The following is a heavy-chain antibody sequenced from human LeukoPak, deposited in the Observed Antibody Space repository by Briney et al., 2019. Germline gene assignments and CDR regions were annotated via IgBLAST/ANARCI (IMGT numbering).Heavy chain of an antibody. CDR3: ARDPGYYDSSGYFHPWYFDL. J-gene: IGHJ2*01. CDR2: IYYSGST. D-gene: IGHD3-22*01. V-gene: IGHV4-31*03. CDR1: GGSISSGGYS. Sequence: PSQTLSLTCTVSGGSISSGGYSWSWIRQHPRKGLEWIGYIYYSGSTYYNPSLKSRVTISVDTSKNQFSLKLSSVTAADTAVYYCARDPGYYDSSGYFHPWYFDLWGRGTLVTVSS.